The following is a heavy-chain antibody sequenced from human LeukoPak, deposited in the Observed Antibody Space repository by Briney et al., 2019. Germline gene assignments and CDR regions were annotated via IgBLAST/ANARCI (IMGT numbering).Heavy chain of an antibody. CDR1: GGSISSGGYS. Sequence: PSETLSLTCAVSGGSISSGGYSWSWIRQPPGKGLEWIGYIYYSGSTYYNPSLKSRVTISVDTSKNQFSLKLSSVTAADTAVYYCARVVVVVAAIVDAFDIWGQGTMVTVSS. CDR2: IYYSGST. D-gene: IGHD2-15*01. J-gene: IGHJ3*02. V-gene: IGHV4-30-4*07. CDR3: ARVVVVVAAIVDAFDI.